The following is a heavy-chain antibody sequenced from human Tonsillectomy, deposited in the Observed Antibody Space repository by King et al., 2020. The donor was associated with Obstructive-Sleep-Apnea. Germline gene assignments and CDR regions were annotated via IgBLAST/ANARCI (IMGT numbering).Heavy chain of an antibody. CDR3: ARVLAFAAGPDY. D-gene: IGHD6-13*01. J-gene: IGHJ4*02. V-gene: IGHV1-2*02. CDR2: INPNICGT. CDR1: GYTFTGYY. Sequence: VQLVESGAEVKKPGASVKVSCKASGYTFTGYYMHWVRQAPGQGLEWGGWINPNICGTNYAQKFQGRVTMTRDTSISTAYMELSRLRSDDTAVYYCARVLAFAAGPDYWGQGTLVTVSS.